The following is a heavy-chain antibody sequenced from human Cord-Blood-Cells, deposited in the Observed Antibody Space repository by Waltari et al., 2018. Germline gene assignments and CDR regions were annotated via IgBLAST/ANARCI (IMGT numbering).Heavy chain of an antibody. CDR2: IIPIVGTA. J-gene: IGHJ2*01. D-gene: IGHD6-6*01. CDR3: ARGKQLVLHWYFDL. V-gene: IGHV1-69*01. CDR1: GGTFSSYA. Sequence: QVQLVQSGAEVKKHGSSVKVSCKASGGTFSSYAISWVRQAPGPGLEWMGGIIPIVGTANYAQKFQGRVTITADESTSTAYMELSSLRSEDTAVYYCARGKQLVLHWYFDLWGRGTLVTVSS.